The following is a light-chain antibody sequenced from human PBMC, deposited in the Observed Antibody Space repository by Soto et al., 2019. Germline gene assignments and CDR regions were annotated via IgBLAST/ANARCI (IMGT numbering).Light chain of an antibody. CDR2: DAS. CDR1: QSVSSY. Sequence: GHRATLSCRASQSVSSYLAWYQQKPGQAPRLLIYDASNRATGIPARFSGSGSGTDFTLTISSLEPEDFAVYYCQQRSNWPPLTFGGGTKVDIK. V-gene: IGKV3-11*01. J-gene: IGKJ4*01. CDR3: QQRSNWPPLT.